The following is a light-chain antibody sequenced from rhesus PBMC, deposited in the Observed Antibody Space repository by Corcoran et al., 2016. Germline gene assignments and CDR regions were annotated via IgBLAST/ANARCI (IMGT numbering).Light chain of an antibody. V-gene: IGKV1-38*01. CDR3: QQRNSYPFT. J-gene: IGKJ3*01. CDR2: DAY. Sequence: DIQMTQSPSSLSASVGDRVTITCRASENVTNYLHWYQQKQGKAPKLLIYDAYNLQSGVPSSFSGSGAGKGLTLTISSLQPEDFAVYYCQQRNSYPFTFGPGTKLDIK. CDR1: ENVTNY.